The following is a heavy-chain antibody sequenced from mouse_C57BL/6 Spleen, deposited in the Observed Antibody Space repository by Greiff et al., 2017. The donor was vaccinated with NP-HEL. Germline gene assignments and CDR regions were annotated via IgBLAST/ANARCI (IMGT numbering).Heavy chain of an antibody. CDR3: ARDDGSSLWYFDV. Sequence: EVQLQESGPGLVKPSQSLSLTCSVTGYSITSGYYWNWIRQFPGNKLEWMGYISYDGSNNYNQSLKNRISITRDTSKNQFFLKLNSVTTEDTSTYYCARDDGSSLWYFDVWGTGTTVTVSS. D-gene: IGHD1-1*01. CDR2: ISYDGSN. CDR1: GYSITSGYY. J-gene: IGHJ1*03. V-gene: IGHV3-6*01.